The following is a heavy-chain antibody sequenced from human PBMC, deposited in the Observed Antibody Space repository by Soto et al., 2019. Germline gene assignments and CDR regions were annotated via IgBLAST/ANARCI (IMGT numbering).Heavy chain of an antibody. Sequence: GESLKISCKGSGYSVTSYWLGWVRQMPWKGLEWMGIIYPGDSDTRYSPSFQGQVTISADKTISTAYLQWSSLKASDTAMYYRAGSKYYYYYGKDVWRQGITVTIYS. J-gene: IGHJ6*02. CDR3: AGSKYYYYYGKDV. CDR2: IYPGDSDT. CDR1: GYSVTSYW. V-gene: IGHV5-51*01.